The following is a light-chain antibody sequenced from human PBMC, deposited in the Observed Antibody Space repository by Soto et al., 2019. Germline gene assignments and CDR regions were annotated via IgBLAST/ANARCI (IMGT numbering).Light chain of an antibody. CDR3: QQRSNWPPIT. CDR1: QSVSSY. Sequence: EIVLTQSPATLSLSPGERATLSCRASQSVSSYLAWYHQKPGQAPRLLIYDASNRATGIPARFGGSGSGTDVPLTISSLEPEDFAVYYCQQRSNWPPITFGQGTRLEIK. CDR2: DAS. V-gene: IGKV3-11*01. J-gene: IGKJ5*01.